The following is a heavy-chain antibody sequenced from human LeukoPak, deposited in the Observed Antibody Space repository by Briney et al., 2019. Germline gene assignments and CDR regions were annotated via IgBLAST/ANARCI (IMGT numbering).Heavy chain of an antibody. V-gene: IGHV4-59*02. D-gene: IGHD6-19*01. J-gene: IGHJ6*03. CDR1: GGSVSSYY. CDR3: ARGAIAVAGRYYYYMDV. Sequence: SETLSLTCTVSGGSVSSYYWSWIRQPPGKGLEWIGYIYNSGSTNYNPSLKSRVTISVDTSKNQFSLKLSSVTAADTAVYYCARGAIAVAGRYYYYMDVWGKGTTVTVSS. CDR2: IYNSGST.